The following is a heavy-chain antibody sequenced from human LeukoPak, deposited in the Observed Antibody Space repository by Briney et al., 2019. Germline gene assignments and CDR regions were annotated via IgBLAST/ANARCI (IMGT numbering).Heavy chain of an antibody. CDR1: GFTFSSYW. V-gene: IGHV3-7*03. J-gene: IGHJ5*02. CDR2: IKQDGSEK. Sequence: GGPLRLSCAASGFTFSSYWMSWVRQAPGKGLEWVANIKQDGSEKYYVDSVKGRFTISRDNAKNSLYLQMNSLRAEDTAVYYCARLRIAAAGWFDPWGQGTLVTVSS. CDR3: ARLRIAAAGWFDP. D-gene: IGHD6-13*01.